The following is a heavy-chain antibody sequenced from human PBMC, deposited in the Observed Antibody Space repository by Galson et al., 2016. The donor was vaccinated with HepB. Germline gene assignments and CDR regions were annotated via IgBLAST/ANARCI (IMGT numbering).Heavy chain of an antibody. Sequence: PALVKPTQTLTLTCSFSGVSANTSRLDVGWIRQPPGKALEWLALIYWDEDKRYNPSLKNRLTIPKDTSKNEMVLTMTNMYPVDTATYFCAHVRDGLELDCDSCGQGTLVTVSS. CDR3: AHVRDGLELDCDS. CDR1: GVSANTSRLD. CDR2: IYWDEDK. J-gene: IGHJ4*02. V-gene: IGHV2-5*02. D-gene: IGHD1-7*01.